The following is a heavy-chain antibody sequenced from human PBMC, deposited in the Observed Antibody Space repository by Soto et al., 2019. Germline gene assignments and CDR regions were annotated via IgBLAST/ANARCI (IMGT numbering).Heavy chain of an antibody. V-gene: IGHV3-30*18. Sequence: GGSLRLSCAASGFTFSSDGMHWVRQAPGKGLEWVAVISYDGSNKYYADSVKGRFTISRDNSKNTLYLQMNSLRAEDTAVYYCAKKGRYFDWSPTGYFDYWGQGTLVTVSS. CDR3: AKKGRYFDWSPTGYFDY. J-gene: IGHJ4*02. CDR2: ISYDGSNK. D-gene: IGHD3-9*01. CDR1: GFTFSSDG.